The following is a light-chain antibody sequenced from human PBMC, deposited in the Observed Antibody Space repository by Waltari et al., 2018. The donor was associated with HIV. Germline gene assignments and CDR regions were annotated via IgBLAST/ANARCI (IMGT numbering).Light chain of an antibody. Sequence: QSVLTQPPSVSGAPGQRVTISCTGSSSNIGAGYDVHWYQQLPGTAPKLLLYGNSNRPSGGPDRFSGSKSGTSASLAITGLQAEDEADYYCQSYDSSLSVWVFGGGTKLTVL. CDR1: SSNIGAGYD. J-gene: IGLJ3*02. CDR2: GNS. V-gene: IGLV1-40*01. CDR3: QSYDSSLSVWV.